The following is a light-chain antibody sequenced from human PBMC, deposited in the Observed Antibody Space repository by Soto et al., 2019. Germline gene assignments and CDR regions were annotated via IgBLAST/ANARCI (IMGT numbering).Light chain of an antibody. CDR3: QSYDTALNVYVV. J-gene: IGLJ2*01. CDR2: GDT. CDR1: SSNIGAGYD. V-gene: IGLV1-40*01. Sequence: QSVLTQPHSVSGAQGQRGTISCTGSSSNIGAGYDVHWYQQLPGTAPKLLIYGDTNRPSGVPDRFSGSKSGTSASLAITGLQAEDEADYYCQSYDTALNVYVVFGGGTKLTVL.